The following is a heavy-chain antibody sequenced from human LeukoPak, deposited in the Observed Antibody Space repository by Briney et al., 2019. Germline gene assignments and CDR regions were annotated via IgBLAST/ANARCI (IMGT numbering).Heavy chain of an antibody. J-gene: IGHJ5*02. V-gene: IGHV4-39*01. CDR2: IYYSGST. CDR3: ARHGWSGYGQSWFDP. CDR1: GGSISSSSYY. D-gene: IGHD3-3*01. Sequence: SETLSLTCTVSGGSISSSSYYWGWIRQPPGEGLEWIGSIYYSGSTYYNPSLKSRVTISVDTSKNQFSLKLSSVTAADTAVYYCARHGWSGYGQSWFDPWGQGTLVTVSS.